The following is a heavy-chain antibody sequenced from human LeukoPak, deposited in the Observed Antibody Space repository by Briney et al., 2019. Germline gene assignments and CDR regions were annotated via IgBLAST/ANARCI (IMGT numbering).Heavy chain of an antibody. D-gene: IGHD6-19*01. CDR3: ARGVRGSGPFDY. Sequence: SETLSLTCAVSGASISGYYRSWIRQPPGKGLEWIGNIYYSGSTNYNPSLKSRVTISEDTSKNQFSLKLSSVTAADTAVYYCARGVRGSGPFDYWGQGTLVTVSS. J-gene: IGHJ4*02. CDR2: IYYSGST. V-gene: IGHV4-59*01. CDR1: GASISGYY.